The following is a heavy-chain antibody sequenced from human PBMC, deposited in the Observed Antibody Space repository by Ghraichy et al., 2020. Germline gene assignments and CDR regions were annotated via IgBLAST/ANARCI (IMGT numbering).Heavy chain of an antibody. CDR2: IYYSGST. Sequence: SQTLSLTCTVSGGSISSYYWSWIRQPPGKGLEWIGYIYYSGSTNYNPSLKSRVTISVDTSKNQFSLKLSSVTAADTAVYYCARQKEPYCSGGSCFHTRNWFDPWGQGTLVTVSS. CDR3: ARQKEPYCSGGSCFHTRNWFDP. V-gene: IGHV4-59*08. J-gene: IGHJ5*02. CDR1: GGSISSYY. D-gene: IGHD2-15*01.